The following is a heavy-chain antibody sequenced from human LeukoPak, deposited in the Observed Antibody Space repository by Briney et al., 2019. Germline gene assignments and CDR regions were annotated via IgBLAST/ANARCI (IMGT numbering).Heavy chain of an antibody. Sequence: PGRSLRLSCAASGFIFRTYGMHWVRQAPGKGLEWVAVISNDGSIKYYRDSVEGRFTISRNNSKNTLYLQMNSLSTEDTAVYYCAKELSRYLGQLDPWGQGTLVTVSS. CDR3: AKELSRYLGQLDP. D-gene: IGHD1/OR15-1a*01. V-gene: IGHV3-30*18. J-gene: IGHJ5*02. CDR2: ISNDGSIK. CDR1: GFIFRTYG.